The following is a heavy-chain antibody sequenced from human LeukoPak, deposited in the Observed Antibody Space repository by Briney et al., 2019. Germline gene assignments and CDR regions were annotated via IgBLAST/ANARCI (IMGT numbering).Heavy chain of an antibody. CDR3: ARGASCGGDCYPH. CDR2: IYTSDST. Sequence: PGGSLRLSCEASGFSVRSSYMTWVRRAPGKGLEWVSVIYTSDSTHYADSVKGRFIISRDNSRNTLYLQMNSLRAEDTAVYYCARGASCGGDCYPHWGQGTLVTVSS. D-gene: IGHD2-21*02. J-gene: IGHJ4*02. CDR1: GFSVRSSY. V-gene: IGHV3-53*01.